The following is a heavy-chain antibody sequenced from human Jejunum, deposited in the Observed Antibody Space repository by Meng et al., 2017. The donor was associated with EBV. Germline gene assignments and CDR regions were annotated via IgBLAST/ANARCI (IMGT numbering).Heavy chain of an antibody. Sequence: VKIKRSGPGLVKPSGTLSLTCGVSGDFIRSSNWWSWVRQPPGKGLEWIGEVSHSGSTNYNPSLMSRVTRSLGTSMNQFSLELTSPTPADTAVYYCARDSQYLARGYFDYWGQGALVTVSS. CDR2: VSHSGST. J-gene: IGHJ4*02. CDR1: GDFIRSSNW. CDR3: ARDSQYLARGYFDY. D-gene: IGHD2/OR15-2a*01. V-gene: IGHV4-4*02.